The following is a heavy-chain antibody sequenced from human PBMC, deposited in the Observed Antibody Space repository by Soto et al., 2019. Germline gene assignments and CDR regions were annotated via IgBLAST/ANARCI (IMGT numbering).Heavy chain of an antibody. CDR1: GGTFSSYA. V-gene: IGHV1-69*13. Sequence: SVKVSCKASGGTFSSYAISWGRQAPGKGLEWMGGIIPIFGTANYAQKFQGRVTITADESTRTAYMELSSLRSEDTAVCYCARRHYDFWSGPVPYYYYYGMDVWGQGTTVTVSS. CDR3: ARRHYDFWSGPVPYYYYYGMDV. CDR2: IIPIFGTA. J-gene: IGHJ6*02. D-gene: IGHD3-3*01.